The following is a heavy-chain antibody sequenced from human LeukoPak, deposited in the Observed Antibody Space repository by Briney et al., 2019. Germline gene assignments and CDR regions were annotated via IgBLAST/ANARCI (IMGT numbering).Heavy chain of an antibody. CDR1: GYTFSTYA. V-gene: IGHV1-2*02. CDR3: VQFELDY. D-gene: IGHD1-7*01. CDR2: INPNTGGT. Sequence: ASVKVSCKASGYTFSTYAINWVRQAPGQGLEWMGWINPNTGGTNYAQKFQGRVTMTRDTSISTAYMDLSRLRSDDTAVYYCVQFELDYWGQGTLATVSS. J-gene: IGHJ4*02.